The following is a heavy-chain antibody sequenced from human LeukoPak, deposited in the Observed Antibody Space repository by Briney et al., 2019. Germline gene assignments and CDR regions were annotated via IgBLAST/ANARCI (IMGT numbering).Heavy chain of an antibody. CDR1: GYSISSGYY. V-gene: IGHV4-38-2*01. J-gene: IGHJ4*02. CDR2: IYHSGST. Sequence: PSETLSLTCAVSGYSISSGYYWGWIRQPPGKGLEWIGSIYHSGSTYYNPSLKSRVTISVDTSKNQFSLKLSSVTAADTAVYYCARSPRWDYWGQGTLVTVSS. CDR3: ARSPRWDY. D-gene: IGHD4-23*01.